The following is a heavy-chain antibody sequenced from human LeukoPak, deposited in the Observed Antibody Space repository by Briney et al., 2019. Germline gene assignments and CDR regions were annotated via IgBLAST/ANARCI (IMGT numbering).Heavy chain of an antibody. Sequence: PGGSLRLSCAASGFTFSSYSMNWVRQAPGKGLEWVSSISSRSSYIYYADSVKGRFTISRDNAKNSLYLQMNSLRAEDTAVYYCARDSAAAGSWGQGTLVTVSS. CDR3: ARDSAAAGS. V-gene: IGHV3-21*01. CDR2: ISSRSSYI. J-gene: IGHJ4*02. D-gene: IGHD6-13*01. CDR1: GFTFSSYS.